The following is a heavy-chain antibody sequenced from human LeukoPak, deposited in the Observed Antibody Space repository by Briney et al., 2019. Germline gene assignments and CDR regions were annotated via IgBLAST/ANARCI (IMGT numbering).Heavy chain of an antibody. J-gene: IGHJ4*02. CDR2: IGAYNGNT. V-gene: IGHV1-18*04. CDR3: ARDHLWPRQFDY. D-gene: IGHD3-10*01. Sequence: ASVKVSCKASGYTFTSYGISWVRQAPGQGLEWMGWIGAYNGNTNYAQKLQGRVTVTTDTSTSTAYMELRSLRSDDTAVYYCARDHLWPRQFDYWGQGTLVTVSS. CDR1: GYTFTSYG.